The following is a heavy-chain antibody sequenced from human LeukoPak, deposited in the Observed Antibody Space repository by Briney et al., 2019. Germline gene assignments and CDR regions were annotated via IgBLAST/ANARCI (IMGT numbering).Heavy chain of an antibody. CDR3: AQESGSYGDY. CDR2: ISGSGGST. J-gene: IGHJ4*02. V-gene: IGHV3-23*01. CDR1: GFTFSSYG. D-gene: IGHD1-26*01. Sequence: PGGSLRLSCAVSGFTFSSYGMSWVRQAPGKGLEWVSAISGSGGSTYYADSVKGRFTISRDNSKNTLYLQMNSLRAEDTAVYYCAQESGSYGDYWGQGTLVTVSS.